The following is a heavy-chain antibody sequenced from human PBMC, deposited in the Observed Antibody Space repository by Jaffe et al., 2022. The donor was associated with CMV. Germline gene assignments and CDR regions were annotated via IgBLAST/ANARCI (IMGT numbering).Heavy chain of an antibody. CDR2: IDPSDSYT. J-gene: IGHJ6*03. D-gene: IGHD3-3*01. CDR3: ARHHGYDFWSRYYYYMDV. V-gene: IGHV5-10-1*03. CDR1: GYSFTSYW. Sequence: EVQLVQSGAEVKKPGESLRISCKGSGYSFTSYWISWVRQMPGKGLEWMGRIDPSDSYTNYSPSFQGHVTISADKSISTAYLQWSSLKASDTAMYYCARHHGYDFWSRYYYYMDVWGKGTTVTVSS.